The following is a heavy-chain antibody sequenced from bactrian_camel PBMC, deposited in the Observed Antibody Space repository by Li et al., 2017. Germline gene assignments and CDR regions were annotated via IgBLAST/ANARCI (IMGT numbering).Heavy chain of an antibody. CDR3: AIDFSSGVHVCPRSLSKVVGDFGY. D-gene: IGHD2*01. CDR2: IWSDGTY. J-gene: IGHJ6*01. CDR1: GYSSNTCS. V-gene: IGHV3S6*01. Sequence: QVQLVESGGGSVQAGGFLKLSCVASGYSSNTCSMGWYRQPPGKERELVSRIWSDGTYNYADSVKGRFTISRDNAGNTLYLQMNNLNPEDTAVYYCAIDFSSGVHVCPRSLSKVVGDFGYWGQGTQVTVS.